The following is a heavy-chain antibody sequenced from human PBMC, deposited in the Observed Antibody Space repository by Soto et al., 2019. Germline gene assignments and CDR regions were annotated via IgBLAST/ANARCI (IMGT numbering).Heavy chain of an antibody. D-gene: IGHD2-15*01. CDR3: TRRYCSGGGCYSDFDY. J-gene: IGHJ4*02. CDR1: GFTLSGFD. Sequence: PGGSLRLSCAASGFTLSGFDIHWFRQASGEGLEWVGRIKTKVESYATELAASVKGRFTISRDDPKNTAYLEMNSLKTEDTAVYYCTRRYCSGGGCYSDFDYWGQGTLVTVSS. V-gene: IGHV3-73*01. CDR2: IKTKVESYAT.